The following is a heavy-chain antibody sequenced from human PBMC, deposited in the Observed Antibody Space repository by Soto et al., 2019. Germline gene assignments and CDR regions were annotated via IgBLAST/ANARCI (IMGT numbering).Heavy chain of an antibody. CDR1: GFTFSSYA. CDR2: ISGSGGST. CDR3: ATDREYSHTKYYYYGMDV. V-gene: IGHV3-23*01. Sequence: GGSLRLSCAASGFTFSSYAMSWVRQAPGKGLEWVSAISGSGGSTYYADSVKGRFTISRDNSKNTLYLQMNSLRAEDTAVYYCATDREYSHTKYYYYGMDVWGQGTTVTVSS. J-gene: IGHJ6*02. D-gene: IGHD5-18*01.